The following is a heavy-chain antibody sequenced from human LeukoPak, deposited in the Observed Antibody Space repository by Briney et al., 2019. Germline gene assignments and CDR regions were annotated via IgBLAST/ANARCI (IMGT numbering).Heavy chain of an antibody. CDR1: GYTFTSYG. CDR2: ISAYNGNT. CDR3: ASIPSSGTMGY. Sequence: GASVKVSCKASGYTFTSYGISWVRQAPGQGLEWMGWISAYNGNTNYAQKLQGRVTMTTDTSTSTAYMELRSLRSDDTAVYHCASIPSSGTMGYWGQGTLVTVSS. D-gene: IGHD1-26*01. V-gene: IGHV1-18*01. J-gene: IGHJ4*02.